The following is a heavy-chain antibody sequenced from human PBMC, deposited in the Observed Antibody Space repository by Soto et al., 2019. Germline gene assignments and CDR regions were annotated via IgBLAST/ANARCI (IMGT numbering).Heavy chain of an antibody. Sequence: SAVNVPHKVSGCTFLTDGISWVRGSPGQRREWMGGIIPIFGKPHYAQKFQNRVTITADKATDTASMELSSLRSEDTAVYYCTSTLPDRSGYIYYYFDSWAQGTLVTVSS. CDR1: GCTFLTDG. CDR2: IIPIFGKP. CDR3: TSTLPDRSGYIYYYFDS. J-gene: IGHJ4*02. D-gene: IGHD6-19*01. V-gene: IGHV1-69*06.